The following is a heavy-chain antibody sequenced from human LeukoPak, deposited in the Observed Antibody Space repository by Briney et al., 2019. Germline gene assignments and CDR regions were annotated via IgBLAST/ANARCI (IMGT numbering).Heavy chain of an antibody. J-gene: IGHJ4*02. Sequence: PGGSLRLSCAASGFTFSSYSKNWVRQAPGKGLEWVSSISSSSSYIYYADSVKGRFTISRDNAKNSLSLQMNSLRAEDTAVYYCAKTYRGYSYVGDFDYWGQGTLVTVSS. D-gene: IGHD5-18*01. V-gene: IGHV3-21*01. CDR1: GFTFSSYS. CDR2: ISSSSSYI. CDR3: AKTYRGYSYVGDFDY.